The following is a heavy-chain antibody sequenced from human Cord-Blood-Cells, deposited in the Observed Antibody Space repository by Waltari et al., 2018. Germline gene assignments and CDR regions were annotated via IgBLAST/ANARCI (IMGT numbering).Heavy chain of an antibody. CDR3: ASGLKGGSYYFDY. D-gene: IGHD1-26*01. CDR2: INHSGST. J-gene: IGHJ4*02. Sequence: QVQLQQWGAGLLKPSETLSLTCAVYGGSFSGYYWSWLRPPPGKGLEWIGEINHSGSTNYTPSLKRRVTRSVATSMEQFSLKLSSGTAADTAVYYCASGLKGGSYYFDYWGQGTLVTVSS. V-gene: IGHV4-34*01. CDR1: GGSFSGYY.